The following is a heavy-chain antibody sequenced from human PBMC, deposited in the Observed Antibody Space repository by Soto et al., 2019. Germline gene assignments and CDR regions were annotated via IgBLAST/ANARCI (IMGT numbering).Heavy chain of an antibody. V-gene: IGHV1-69*08. CDR3: ARDAASYYDFWSGQRAYYMDV. CDR2: IIPILGIA. D-gene: IGHD3-3*01. J-gene: IGHJ6*03. Sequence: QVQLVQSGAEVKKPGSSVKVSCKASGGTFSSYTISWVRQAPGQGLEWMGRIIPILGIANYAQKFQGRVTITADKPTSTAYMELSSLRSEDTAVYYCARDAASYYDFWSGQRAYYMDVWGKGTTVTVSS. CDR1: GGTFSSYT.